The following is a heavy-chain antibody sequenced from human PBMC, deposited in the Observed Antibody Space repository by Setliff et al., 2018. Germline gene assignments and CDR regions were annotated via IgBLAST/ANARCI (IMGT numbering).Heavy chain of an antibody. Sequence: KPSETLSLTCTVSGDSIFKTSFYWGWFRQSPGKRLEWLGTIRDNGATIDSPSFKSRVTLSVETSKNQFSLKLRSVTAADAAIYYCARHTAVHISPSGQGYYYIDVWAKGTSVTVSS. CDR2: IRDNGAT. V-gene: IGHV4-39*01. D-gene: IGHD1-26*01. J-gene: IGHJ6*03. CDR3: ARHTAVHISPSGQGYYYIDV. CDR1: GDSIFKTSFY.